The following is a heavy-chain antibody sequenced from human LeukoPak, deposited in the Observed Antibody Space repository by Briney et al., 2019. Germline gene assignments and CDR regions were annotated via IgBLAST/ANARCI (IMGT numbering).Heavy chain of an antibody. D-gene: IGHD1-20*01. CDR1: VYGVSSCG. J-gene: IGHJ3*02. CDR2: FSGYIGNS. Sequence: ASETVSFKASVYGVSSCGISWVRRAPGQALGRVGGFSGYIGNSKYAKKLQGRVTRATDTSTSTAYMESGRLSSDDPAVYSGARDLPGERYNWNDGKDDFDIWGQGTMVTVSS. V-gene: IGHV1-18*01. CDR3: ARDLPGERYNWNDGKDDFDI.